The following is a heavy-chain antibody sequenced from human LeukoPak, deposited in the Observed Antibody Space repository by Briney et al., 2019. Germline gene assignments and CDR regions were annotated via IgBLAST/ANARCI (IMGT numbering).Heavy chain of an antibody. CDR3: ARDRDLGYCSGGSCWAFDI. V-gene: IGHV4-31*03. J-gene: IGHJ3*02. D-gene: IGHD2-15*01. Sequence: ASETLSLTCTVSGGSISSGGYYWSWIRQHPGKGLEWIGYIYYSGSTYYNPSLKSRVTISVDTSKNQFSLKLSSVTAADTAVYYCARDRDLGYCSGGSCWAFDIWGQGTMVTVSS. CDR2: IYYSGST. CDR1: GGSISSGGYY.